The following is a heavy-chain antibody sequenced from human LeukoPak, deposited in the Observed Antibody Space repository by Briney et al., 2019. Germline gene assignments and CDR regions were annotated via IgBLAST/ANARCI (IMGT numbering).Heavy chain of an antibody. CDR3: GREGYTSGYAGAFDT. J-gene: IGHJ3*02. D-gene: IGHD2-2*01. V-gene: IGHV3-23*01. CDR1: GSTLRINN. Sequence: GVSQRLFCIASGSTLRINNMTWVRQAPGKALEWVSSLIFFDYSTYYADFVKGLFTISRDTSKNTLLLKMNSLIAEDTGVYYCGREGYTSGYAGAFDTWGQGTMVTVSS. CDR2: LIFFDYST.